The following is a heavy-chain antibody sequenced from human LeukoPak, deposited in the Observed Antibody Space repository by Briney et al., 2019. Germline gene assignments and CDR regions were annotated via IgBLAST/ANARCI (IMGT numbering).Heavy chain of an antibody. CDR1: GFTFSTYG. J-gene: IGHJ4*02. CDR2: IRYDGSNK. D-gene: IGHD6-13*01. Sequence: GGSLRLSCAASGFTFSTYGMHWVRQAPGKGLEWVAFIRYDGSNKYYADSVKGRFTISRDNSKNTLYLQMNSLRAEDTAVYYCTSNSSSWRGYFDYWGQGTLVTVSS. V-gene: IGHV3-30*02. CDR3: TSNSSSWRGYFDY.